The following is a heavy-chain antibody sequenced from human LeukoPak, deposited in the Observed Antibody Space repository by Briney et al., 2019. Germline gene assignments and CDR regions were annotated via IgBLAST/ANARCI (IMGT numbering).Heavy chain of an antibody. CDR2: IYYSGST. CDR1: GGSMSSSSYY. J-gene: IGHJ5*02. D-gene: IGHD6-13*01. V-gene: IGHV4-39*01. CDR3: ARRRAEGGSNGHYNWFDP. Sequence: PSETLSLTCGVSGGSMSSSSYYWGWIRQPPGKGLEWIGSIYYSGSTYYNPSLKSRVTISVDSSKNQCSLKLSSVTAADTAVYYCARRRAEGGSNGHYNWFDPWGQGTLVTVSS.